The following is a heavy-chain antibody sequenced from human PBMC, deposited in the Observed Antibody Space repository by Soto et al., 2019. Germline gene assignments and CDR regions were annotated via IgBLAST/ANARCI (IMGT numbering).Heavy chain of an antibody. D-gene: IGHD2-2*01. CDR1: GFTVSDNY. CDR3: ARDPPETYHALDC. J-gene: IGHJ4*02. V-gene: IGHV3-66*01. CDR2: IYSGGTT. Sequence: GESLKISCAASGFTVSDNYMTWVRQAPGKGLELVSVIYSGGTTKYADSVKGRFTISRDTSKNTLYLQMNSLRAEDTAVYYCARDPPETYHALDCWGQGIQVTVS.